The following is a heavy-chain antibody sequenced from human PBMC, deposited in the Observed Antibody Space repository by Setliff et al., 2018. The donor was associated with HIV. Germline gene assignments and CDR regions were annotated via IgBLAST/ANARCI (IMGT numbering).Heavy chain of an antibody. CDR3: ARSHPPDY. Sequence: GGSLRLSCSTSGFNFRDSWMSWLRLAPGKGLEWVGRSRNKANSYTTEYAASVKGRFTISRDASKNSLYLQMNSLKTEDTAVYYCARSHPPDYWGQGTLVTVSS. CDR2: SRNKANSYTT. V-gene: IGHV3-72*01. CDR1: GFNFRDSW. J-gene: IGHJ4*02.